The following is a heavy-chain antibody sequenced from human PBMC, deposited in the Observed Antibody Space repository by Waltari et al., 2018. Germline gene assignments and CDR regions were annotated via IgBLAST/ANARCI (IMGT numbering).Heavy chain of an antibody. CDR2: ISSSSSYI. Sequence: EVHLVESGGGMVKPGGSLRIPCGAYGLPFSSYSINWVRQAPGKGLEWVSSISSSSSYIYYADSVKGRFTISRDNAKNSLYLQMNSLRAEDTAVYYCARDHLYNWNYVEYWGQGTLVTVSS. D-gene: IGHD1-20*01. CDR1: GLPFSSYS. J-gene: IGHJ4*02. CDR3: ARDHLYNWNYVEY. V-gene: IGHV3-21*01.